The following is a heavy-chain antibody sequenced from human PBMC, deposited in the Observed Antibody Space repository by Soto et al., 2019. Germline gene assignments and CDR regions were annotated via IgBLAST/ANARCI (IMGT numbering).Heavy chain of an antibody. CDR1: GFNFKKFA. CDR3: AKADGQQWLIPHLDN. V-gene: IGHV3-23*01. Sequence: EVQLLESGGGVVQPGGSLRLSCVASGFNFKKFAMAWVRQAAGEGLEWVSGISCCGGSASYADSVKGRFSIARDDSKNTVSLQLNSLRVEDTAQYYCAKADGQQWLIPHLDNWGQGTLVT. CDR2: ISCCGGSA. J-gene: IGHJ4*02. D-gene: IGHD6-19*01.